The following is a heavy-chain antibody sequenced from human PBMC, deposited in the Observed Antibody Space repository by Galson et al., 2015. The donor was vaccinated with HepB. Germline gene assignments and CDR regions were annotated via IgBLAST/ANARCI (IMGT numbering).Heavy chain of an antibody. J-gene: IGHJ5*02. CDR3: ARAGRGSSWYEAYNWFDP. Sequence: SLRLSCAASGFTFSSYWMSWVRQAPGKGLEWVANIKQDGSEKYYVDSVKGRFTISRDNAKNSLYLQMNSLRAEDTAVYYCARAGRGSSWYEAYNWFDPWGQGTLVTVSS. CDR1: GFTFSSYW. V-gene: IGHV3-7*03. D-gene: IGHD6-13*01. CDR2: IKQDGSEK.